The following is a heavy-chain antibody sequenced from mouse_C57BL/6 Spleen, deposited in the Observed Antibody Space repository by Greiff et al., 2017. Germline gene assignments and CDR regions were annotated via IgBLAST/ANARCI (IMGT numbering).Heavy chain of an antibody. Sequence: EVQLQQSGAELVRPGSSVKMSCKPSGYTFTSYGINWVKQRPGQGLEWIGSIYIGNGYTEYNEQFKGKATLTSATSSSTTYMQLSSLTSEDSAIYVCARGYDYDDGKEAYFAYWGQGTTLTVSS. CDR2: IYIGNGYT. V-gene: IGHV1-58*01. J-gene: IGHJ2*01. CDR3: ARGYDYDDGKEAYFAY. D-gene: IGHD2-4*01. CDR1: GYTFTSYG.